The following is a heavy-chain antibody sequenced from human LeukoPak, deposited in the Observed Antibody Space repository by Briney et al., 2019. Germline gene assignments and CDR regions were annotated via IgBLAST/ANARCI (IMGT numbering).Heavy chain of an antibody. Sequence: SETLSLTCTVYGASFSSSTYYWGWIPHPPGKGLNGIGSIYDGGGTYYNPSLKSRVTMSVDTSKKQFSLKLSSVTAADTAVYYCARHAGGIAAAGTRPFDYWGQGTLVTVSS. V-gene: IGHV4-39*01. CDR1: GASFSSSTYY. J-gene: IGHJ4*02. D-gene: IGHD6-13*01. CDR3: ARHAGGIAAAGTRPFDY. CDR2: IYDGGGT.